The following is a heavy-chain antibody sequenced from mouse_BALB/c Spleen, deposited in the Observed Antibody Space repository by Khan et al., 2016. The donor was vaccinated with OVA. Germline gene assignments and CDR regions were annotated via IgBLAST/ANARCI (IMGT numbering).Heavy chain of an antibody. V-gene: IGHV1S137*01. J-gene: IGHJ3*01. Sequence: QVQLQQSGAELVRPGVSVKISCKGSGYTFTDYAMHWVKQSHAKSLEWIGVISTHYGDASYNQKFKGKVTMTVDKSSSPAYMELARLTTEDSAIYSCARGTGYYYFAFWGPGTLVTVSA. CDR1: GYTFTDYA. CDR3: ARGTGYYYFAF. D-gene: IGHD2-1*01. CDR2: ISTHYGDA.